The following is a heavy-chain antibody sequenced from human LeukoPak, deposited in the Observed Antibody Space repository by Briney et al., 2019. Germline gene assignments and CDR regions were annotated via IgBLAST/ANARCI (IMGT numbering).Heavy chain of an antibody. CDR2: INPNSGGT. J-gene: IGHJ4*02. V-gene: IGHV1-2*02. CDR3: ARGNDYGDYFDY. D-gene: IGHD4-17*01. CDR1: GYTFTGYY. Sequence: ASVKVSCKASGYTFTGYYMHWVRQAPGLGREWMGWINPNSGGTNYAQKFQGRVTMTRDTSISTAYMELSRLRSDDTAVYYCARGNDYGDYFDYWGQGTLVTVSS.